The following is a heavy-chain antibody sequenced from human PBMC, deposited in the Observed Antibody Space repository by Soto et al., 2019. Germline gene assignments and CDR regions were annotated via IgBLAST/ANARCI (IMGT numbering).Heavy chain of an antibody. CDR1: GGSISSYY. CDR3: ARVPSFIQYGYYLDV. J-gene: IGHJ6*03. D-gene: IGHD2-2*01. Sequence: SETLSLTCTVSGGSISSYYWSWIRQPPGKGLEWIGYIYYSGSTNYNPSLKSRVTISVDTSKNQFSLKLSSVTAADTAVYYCARVPSFIQYGYYLDVWGQGTTVTVSS. CDR2: IYYSGST. V-gene: IGHV4-59*01.